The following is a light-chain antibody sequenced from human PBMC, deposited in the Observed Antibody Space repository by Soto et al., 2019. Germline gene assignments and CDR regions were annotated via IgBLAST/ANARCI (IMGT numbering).Light chain of an antibody. Sequence: QSVLTQPASISGSPGQSITISCTVISSDVDNYDYVSWYQHHPGKAPKLMIYDVTHRPSGVSNRFSGSKSGNTASLTISGLQAEDEADYYCSSYKSSHTLWVFGGGTKVTVL. CDR3: SSYKSSHTLWV. V-gene: IGLV2-14*01. J-gene: IGLJ3*02. CDR2: DVT. CDR1: SSDVDNYDY.